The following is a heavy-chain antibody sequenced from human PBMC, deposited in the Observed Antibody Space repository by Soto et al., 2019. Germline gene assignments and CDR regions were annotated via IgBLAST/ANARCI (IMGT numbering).Heavy chain of an antibody. D-gene: IGHD3-22*01. CDR1: GFTFGDYA. V-gene: IGHV3-49*03. Sequence: GGSLRLSCTASGFTFGDYAMSWFRQAPGKGLEWVGFIRSKAYGGTTEYAASVKGRFTISRDDSKSIAYLQMNSLKTEDTAVYYCTRADPYYYDSSGYYYQYYYYGMDVWGQGXTVTVYS. J-gene: IGHJ6*02. CDR2: IRSKAYGGTT. CDR3: TRADPYYYDSSGYYYQYYYYGMDV.